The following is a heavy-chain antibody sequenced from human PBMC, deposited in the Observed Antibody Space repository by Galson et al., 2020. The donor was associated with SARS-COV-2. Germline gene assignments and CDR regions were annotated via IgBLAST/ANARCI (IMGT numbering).Heavy chain of an antibody. Sequence: ASVTVSCKTSGYTFTSYDINWVRPATGQGLEWMGWMNPNSGNTGCAQKFQGRVTMTRDTSISTAYMELSSLTSEDTAVDYCARLLSLPWVQIWLPSYGMDVWGQGTTVTVS. V-gene: IGHV1-8*01. D-gene: IGHD5-18*01. CDR2: MNPNSGNT. CDR3: ARLLSLPWVQIWLPSYGMDV. CDR1: GYTFTSYD. J-gene: IGHJ6*02.